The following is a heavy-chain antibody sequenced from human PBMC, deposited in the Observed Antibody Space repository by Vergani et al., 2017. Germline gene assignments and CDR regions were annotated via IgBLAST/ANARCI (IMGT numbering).Heavy chain of an antibody. Sequence: EVQLLESGGGLVQPGGSLRLSCAASGFTFSSFVMTWVRQAPGKGLGWVSFISNSGGSTYYADSVKGRFTISRDNSKKTLYLQMNSLRAEDTAVYYCARSTEVNDFWSGYPLDVWGQGTTVTVSS. CDR2: ISNSGGST. CDR3: ARSTEVNDFWSGYPLDV. V-gene: IGHV3-23*01. CDR1: GFTFSSFV. J-gene: IGHJ6*02. D-gene: IGHD3-3*01.